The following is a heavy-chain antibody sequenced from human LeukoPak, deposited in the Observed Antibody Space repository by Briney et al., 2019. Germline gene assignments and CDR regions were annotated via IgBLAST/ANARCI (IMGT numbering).Heavy chain of an antibody. J-gene: IGHJ4*02. Sequence: GGSLRLSCAASGFTFVNYAMHWVRQAPGKGLEWVSGISWNSGSIGYADSVKGRFTISRDNAKNSLYLQMNSLRAEDTALYFCAKDYCSSTSCYTDYWGQGTLVTVSS. CDR3: AKDYCSSTSCYTDY. V-gene: IGHV3-9*01. CDR1: GFTFVNYA. CDR2: ISWNSGSI. D-gene: IGHD2-2*02.